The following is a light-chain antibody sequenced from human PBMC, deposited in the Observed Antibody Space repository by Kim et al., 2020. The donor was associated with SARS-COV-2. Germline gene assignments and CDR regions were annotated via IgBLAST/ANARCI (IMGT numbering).Light chain of an antibody. CDR3: QHRSNWPLT. CDR1: QSVSSS. CDR2: DAS. V-gene: IGKV3-11*01. Sequence: EIVLTQSPATLSLSPGERATLSCRASQSVSSSLGWYQQKPGQSPRLLIYDASNRATDTPARFSGSGSGTDFTLTISSLEPEDFAVYYCQHRSNWPLTFGGGTKVEIK. J-gene: IGKJ4*01.